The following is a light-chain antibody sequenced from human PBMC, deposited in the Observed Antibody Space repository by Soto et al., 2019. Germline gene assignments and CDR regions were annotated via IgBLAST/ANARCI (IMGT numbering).Light chain of an antibody. CDR1: SSDVGGYNY. Sequence: QSALTQPASVSGSPGQSITISCTGTSSDVGGYNYVSWYQQHPGKAPKLMIYDVSNRPSGVSIRFSGSKSGNTASLTISGLQAEDEADYYCSSYTSSSTLYVVFGGGTKLTVL. CDR2: DVS. CDR3: SSYTSSSTLYVV. J-gene: IGLJ2*01. V-gene: IGLV2-14*01.